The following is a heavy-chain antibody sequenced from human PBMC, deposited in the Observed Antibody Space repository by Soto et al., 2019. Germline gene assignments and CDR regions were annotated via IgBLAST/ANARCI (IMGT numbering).Heavy chain of an antibody. J-gene: IGHJ6*02. Sequence: EVQLVESGGGLVQPGGSLRLSCAASGCTFSSYWMSWVRQAPRKGLEWVANIKQDGSEKYYVDSVKGRFTISRDNAKNSLYLQMNSLRAEDTAVYYCVLMVLSGMDVWGQGTTVTVSS. V-gene: IGHV3-7*05. D-gene: IGHD2-8*01. CDR3: VLMVLSGMDV. CDR1: GCTFSSYW. CDR2: IKQDGSEK.